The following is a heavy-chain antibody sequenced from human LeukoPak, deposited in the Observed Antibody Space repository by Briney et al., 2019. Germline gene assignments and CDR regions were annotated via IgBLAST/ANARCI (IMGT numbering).Heavy chain of an antibody. CDR2: IYYSGST. D-gene: IGHD1-20*01. CDR3: ARGQGEYNLNSIDY. CDR1: GGSISTYY. J-gene: IGHJ4*02. V-gene: IGHV4-59*08. Sequence: TSETLSLTCTVSGGSISTYYWSWIRQPPGKGLEWIGYIYYSGSTNYNPSLKSRVTISGDTSKNQFSLNLSSVTAADTAVYYFARGQGEYNLNSIDYWGQGTLVTVSS.